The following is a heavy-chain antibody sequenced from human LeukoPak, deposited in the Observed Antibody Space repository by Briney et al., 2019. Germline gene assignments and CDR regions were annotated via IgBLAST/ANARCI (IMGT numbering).Heavy chain of an antibody. CDR1: GGSINNYY. CDR2: IYYSGST. D-gene: IGHD3-22*01. J-gene: IGHJ3*01. CDR3: ASNHDPTGYYYGDAFDL. Sequence: PSETLSLTCTVSGGSINNYYWSWIRQPPGKGLEWIGYIYYSGSTNYNPSLKSRVTILVDTSKTQFSLKLTSVTAADTAVYFCASNHDPTGYYYGDAFDLWGQGTMVTVSS. V-gene: IGHV4-59*01.